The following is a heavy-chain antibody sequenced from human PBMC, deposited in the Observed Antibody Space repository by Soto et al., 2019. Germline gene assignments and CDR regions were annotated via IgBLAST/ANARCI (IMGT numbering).Heavy chain of an antibody. CDR1: GYTFTSYA. J-gene: IGHJ4*02. CDR2: INAGNGNT. Sequence: ASGKVSCKASGYTFTSYAMHWVRQAPGQRLEWMGWINAGNGNTKYSQKFRGRVTITRDTSASTAYMELSSLRSEDTAVYYCARSIVVVTALDYWGQGTLVTVSS. D-gene: IGHD2-21*02. CDR3: ARSIVVVTALDY. V-gene: IGHV1-3*01.